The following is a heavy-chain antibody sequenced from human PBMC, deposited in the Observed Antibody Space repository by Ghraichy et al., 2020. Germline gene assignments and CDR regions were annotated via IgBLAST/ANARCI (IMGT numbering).Heavy chain of an antibody. D-gene: IGHD2-15*01. J-gene: IGHJ3*02. V-gene: IGHV3-23*01. CDR1: GFTFSNYA. Sequence: GGSLRLSCVVSGFTFSNYAMNWVRQAPGKGLEWVSAISGSSTYTYYPDSVKGRFTISRDNSKNTVYLQMNGLRVEDTAVYYCAKVSRACSGTNCYSIRSAFDIWGQGTMVTVSS. CDR2: ISGSSTYT. CDR3: AKVSRACSGTNCYSIRSAFDI.